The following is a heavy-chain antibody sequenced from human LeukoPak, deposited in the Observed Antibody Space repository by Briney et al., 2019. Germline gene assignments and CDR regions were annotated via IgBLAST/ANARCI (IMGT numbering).Heavy chain of an antibody. CDR3: ARDGSSPGYNWFDP. V-gene: IGHV4-61*02. CDR2: IYTSGST. D-gene: IGHD2/OR15-2a*01. J-gene: IGHJ5*02. Sequence: SETLSLTCTVSGGSISSGSYYWSWIRQPAGKGLEWIGRIYTSGSTNYNPSLKSRVTISVDTSKNQFSLKLSSVTAADTAVYYCARDGSSPGYNWFDPWGQGTLVTVSS. CDR1: GGSISSGSYY.